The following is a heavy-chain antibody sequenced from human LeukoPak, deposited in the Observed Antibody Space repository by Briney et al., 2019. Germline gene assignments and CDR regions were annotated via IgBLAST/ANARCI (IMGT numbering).Heavy chain of an antibody. CDR1: GGSFSGYY. CDR3: ARGVEWLRLEGGFDY. J-gene: IGHJ4*02. Sequence: SETLSLTCAVYGGSFSGYYWSCIRQPPGKGLEWIGEINHSGSTNYNPSLKSRVTISVDTSKNQFSLKLSSVTAADTAVYYCARGVEWLRLEGGFDYWGQGTLVTVSS. V-gene: IGHV4-34*01. D-gene: IGHD5-12*01. CDR2: INHSGST.